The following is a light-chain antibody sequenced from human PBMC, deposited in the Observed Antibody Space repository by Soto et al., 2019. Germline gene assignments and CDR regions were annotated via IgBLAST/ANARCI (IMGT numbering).Light chain of an antibody. J-gene: IGLJ3*02. Sequence: QSVLTQSPSASASQGASVKLTCTLSSGHSSYAIAWHQQQPEKGPRYLMKLNSDGSHSKGDGIPDRFSGSSSGAERYLTISSLQSEDEADYYCQTWGTGIHWVFGGGTQLTVL. CDR1: SGHSSYA. CDR3: QTWGTGIHWV. CDR2: LNSDGSH. V-gene: IGLV4-69*01.